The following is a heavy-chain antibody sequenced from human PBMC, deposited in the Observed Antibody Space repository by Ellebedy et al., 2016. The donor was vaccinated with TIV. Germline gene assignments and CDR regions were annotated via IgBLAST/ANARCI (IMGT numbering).Heavy chain of an antibody. D-gene: IGHD6-19*01. CDR1: GYSFTSYW. Sequence: PGGSLRLSCKGSGYSFTSYWISWVRQMPGKGLEWMGRIDPSDSYTTYSPSFQGHVTISADKSISTASLQWSSLKASDSAMYYCARHEGSGWYGHDAFDIWGQGTMVTVSS. CDR3: ARHEGSGWYGHDAFDI. CDR2: IDPSDSYT. V-gene: IGHV5-10-1*01. J-gene: IGHJ3*02.